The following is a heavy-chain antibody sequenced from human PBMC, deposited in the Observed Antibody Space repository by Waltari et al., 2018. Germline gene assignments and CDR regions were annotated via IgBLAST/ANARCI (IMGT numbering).Heavy chain of an antibody. J-gene: IGHJ4*02. CDR3: VRDYEGLGVN. CDR2: IRDQAISYST. V-gene: IGHV3-72*01. CDR1: GFSFSNQY. D-gene: IGHD3-16*01. Sequence: EVQLEESGGGLVQPGTSVRLSCAATGFSFSNQYMDWVRQAPGKGLEVVARIRDQAISYSTEYAASVRGRFTISRDDSKNSLSLQMNSLKTEDTAVYYCVRDYEGLGVNWGQGTLVTVSS.